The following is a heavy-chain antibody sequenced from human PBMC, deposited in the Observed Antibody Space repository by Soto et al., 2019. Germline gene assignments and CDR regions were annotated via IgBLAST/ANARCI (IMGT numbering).Heavy chain of an antibody. V-gene: IGHV1-2*02. D-gene: IGHD6-19*01. Sequence: ASVKVSCKASGYTFTGYYMHWVRQAPGQGLEWMGWINPNSGGTNYAQKFQGRVTMTRDTSISTAYMELSRLRSDDTAVYYCAREVVAVVGTVGYFDYWGQGTLVTVSS. CDR1: GYTFTGYY. J-gene: IGHJ4*02. CDR3: AREVVAVVGTVGYFDY. CDR2: INPNSGGT.